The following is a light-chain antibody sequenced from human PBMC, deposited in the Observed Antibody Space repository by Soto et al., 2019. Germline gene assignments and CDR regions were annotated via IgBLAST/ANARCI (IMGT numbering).Light chain of an antibody. CDR1: QSVSSSY. J-gene: IGKJ1*01. V-gene: IGKV3-20*01. CDR2: GAS. Sequence: EIVLTQSPGTLSLSPGERATLSCRASQSVSSSYLAWYQQKPGQAPGLLIYGASSRATGIPDRFSGSGSGRHFTLTISRLEPEDFVVYYCQQYGSSGWTFGQGTKVEIK. CDR3: QQYGSSGWT.